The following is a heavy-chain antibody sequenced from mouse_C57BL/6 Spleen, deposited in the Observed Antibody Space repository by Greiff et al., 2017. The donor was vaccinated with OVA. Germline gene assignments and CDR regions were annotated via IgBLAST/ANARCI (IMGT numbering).Heavy chain of an antibody. CDR2: ISYDGSN. CDR3: ARDGNYAGYWYVDV. J-gene: IGHJ1*03. V-gene: IGHV3-6*01. CDR1: GYSITSGYY. D-gene: IGHD2-1*01. Sequence: ESGPGLVKPSQSLSLTCSVTGYSITSGYYWNWIRQFPGNKLEWMGYISYDGSNNYNPSLKNRISITRDTSKNQFFLKLNSVTTEDTATYYCARDGNYAGYWYVDVWGTGTTVTVSS.